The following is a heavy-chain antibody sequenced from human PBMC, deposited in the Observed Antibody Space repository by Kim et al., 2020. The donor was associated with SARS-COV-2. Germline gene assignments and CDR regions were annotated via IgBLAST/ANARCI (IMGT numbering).Heavy chain of an antibody. CDR3: AKKRSSEYSSVSHFDY. V-gene: IGHV3-43*02. CDR1: GFIFDDYA. Sequence: GGSLRLSCAASGFIFDDYAMHWVRQGPGKGLVWVSLISRNGDSKNYADSVKGRFTISRDNSKNSLYLQMNSLRPEDTAFYYCAKKRSSEYSSVSHFDYLG. CDR2: ISRNGDSK. D-gene: IGHD4-4*01. J-gene: IGHJ4*01.